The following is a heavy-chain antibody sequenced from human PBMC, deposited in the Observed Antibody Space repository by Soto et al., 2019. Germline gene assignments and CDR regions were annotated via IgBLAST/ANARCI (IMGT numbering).Heavy chain of an antibody. CDR3: ARGEQYSGRIFDY. J-gene: IGHJ4*01. CDR2: TYYRSKWYY. Sequence: SQTLSLPCALTGDSVSSNSAGWSWVRQSPSRGLEWLGRTYYRSKWYYEYAVSVRGRITINPDTSTNQYSLQLNSVTPEDTAVYFCARGEQYSGRIFDYWGQGTLVTVSS. CDR1: GDSVSSNSAG. D-gene: IGHD1-26*01. V-gene: IGHV6-1*01.